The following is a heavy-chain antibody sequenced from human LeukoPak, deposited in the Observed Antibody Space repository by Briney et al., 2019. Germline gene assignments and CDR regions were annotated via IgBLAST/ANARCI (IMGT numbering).Heavy chain of an antibody. Sequence: GGSLRLSCAASGFTFSNYWMHWVRQAPGKGLVWVSRINSDGNSTSYADSVKGRFTISRDNAKNTLYLQLNSLRAEDTAVYYCARGGFCSGGSCPVDYYYYMDVWGKGTTVTVSS. CDR3: ARGGFCSGGSCPVDYYYYMDV. D-gene: IGHD2-15*01. J-gene: IGHJ6*03. V-gene: IGHV3-74*01. CDR1: GFTFSNYW. CDR2: INSDGNST.